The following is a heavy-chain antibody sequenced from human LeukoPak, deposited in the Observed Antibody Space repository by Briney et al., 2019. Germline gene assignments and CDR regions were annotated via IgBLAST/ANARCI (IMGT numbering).Heavy chain of an antibody. CDR2: IYSGGST. V-gene: IGHV3-66*01. CDR3: ARDSHYGSGNSGY. Sequence: GGSLRLFCAASGFTVSSNYMSWVRQAPGKGLEWVSVIYSGGSTYYADSVKGRFTISRDNSKNTLYLQMNSLRAEDTAVYYCARDSHYGSGNSGYWGQGTLVTVSS. CDR1: GFTVSSNY. J-gene: IGHJ4*02. D-gene: IGHD3-10*01.